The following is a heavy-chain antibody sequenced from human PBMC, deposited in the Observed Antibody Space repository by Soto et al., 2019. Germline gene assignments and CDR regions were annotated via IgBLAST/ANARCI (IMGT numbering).Heavy chain of an antibody. Sequence: PGGSLRLSCAASGFTFSSYAMSWVRQAPGKGLEWVSAISGSGGSTYYADSVKGRFTISRDNSKNTLYLQMNSLRAEDTAVYYCAKVPTRITMVRGPSGGFDYWGQGTLVTVSS. CDR1: GFTFSSYA. J-gene: IGHJ4*02. D-gene: IGHD3-10*01. V-gene: IGHV3-23*01. CDR2: ISGSGGST. CDR3: AKVPTRITMVRGPSGGFDY.